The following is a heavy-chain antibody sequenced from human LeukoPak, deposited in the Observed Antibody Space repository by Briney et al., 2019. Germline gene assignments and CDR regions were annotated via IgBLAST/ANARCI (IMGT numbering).Heavy chain of an antibody. CDR3: ARSRQSTYGNYYYYGMDV. CDR2: LNHSGST. V-gene: IGHV4-34*01. CDR1: GGSFNNFY. Sequence: SETLSLTCAVYGGSFNNFYWSWIRQSPGKGLEWIGELNHSGSTDYNPSLKNRVTILADTAQNQFSLKLSSVTAADTAVYYCARSRQSTYGNYYYYGMDVWGQGTTVTVSS. J-gene: IGHJ6*02. D-gene: IGHD1-14*01.